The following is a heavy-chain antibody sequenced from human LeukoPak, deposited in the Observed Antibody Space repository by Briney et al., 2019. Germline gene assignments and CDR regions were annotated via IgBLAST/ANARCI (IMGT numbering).Heavy chain of an antibody. V-gene: IGHV4-39*01. CDR1: GGSISSSSYY. Sequence: SETLSLTCTVSGGSISSSSYYWGWIRQPPGKGLEWIGRIYYSGSTYYNPSLKSRATISEDTSKNQFSLRLSSVTAADTAVYYCARHRPEYSSSSGYYYYMDVWGKGTTVTVSS. D-gene: IGHD6-6*01. J-gene: IGHJ6*03. CDR2: IYYSGST. CDR3: ARHRPEYSSSSGYYYYMDV.